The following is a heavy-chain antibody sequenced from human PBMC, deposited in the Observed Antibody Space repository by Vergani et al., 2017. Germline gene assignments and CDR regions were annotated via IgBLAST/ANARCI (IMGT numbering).Heavy chain of an antibody. CDR3: ARGRGSGVDY. CDR2: IYPDGAP. V-gene: IGHV4-61*02. D-gene: IGHD3-10*01. J-gene: IGHJ4*02. CDR1: GGTISSGGYY. Sequence: QVQLQESGPGLVKPSQTLSLTCTVSGGTISSGGYYWNWIRQAAGKGMEWIGRIYPDGAPNYNPSLRSRVSVSVDTSQNQFALKVISLTASDAAVYCCARGRGSGVDYWGQGTLVTVSS.